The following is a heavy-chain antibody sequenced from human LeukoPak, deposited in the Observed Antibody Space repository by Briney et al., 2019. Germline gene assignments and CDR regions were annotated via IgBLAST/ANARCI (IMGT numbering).Heavy chain of an antibody. D-gene: IGHD3-10*01. V-gene: IGHV1-18*01. CDR2: ISAYNSNR. J-gene: IGHJ4*02. Sequence: ASVKVSCKASGYTFTSYGISWVRQAPGHGLEWMGWISAYNSNRNCAQKLQGRVTMTTDTSTSAAYMELRSLRSDDTAVYYCARDGPNRNYYGSGSKLDYWGQGTLVTVSS. CDR3: ARDGPNRNYYGSGSKLDY. CDR1: GYTFTSYG.